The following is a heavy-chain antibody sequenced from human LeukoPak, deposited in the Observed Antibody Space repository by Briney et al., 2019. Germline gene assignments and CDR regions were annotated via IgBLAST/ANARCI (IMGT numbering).Heavy chain of an antibody. D-gene: IGHD3-3*01. V-gene: IGHV1-8*01. Sequence: ASVKVSCKASGYTFTNYDINWVRQATGQGLEWMGWMSPSSGDTGFAQKFQGRVTMTRNTSISSAYMELSSLRSEDTAVYYCARAYDFPDYWGQGTLVTVSS. CDR3: ARAYDFPDY. CDR2: MSPSSGDT. J-gene: IGHJ4*02. CDR1: GYTFTNYD.